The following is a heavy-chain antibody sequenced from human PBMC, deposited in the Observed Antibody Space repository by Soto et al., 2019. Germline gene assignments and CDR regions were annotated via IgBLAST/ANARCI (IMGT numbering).Heavy chain of an antibody. V-gene: IGHV3-23*01. Sequence: PGGSLRLSCAASGFTFSSYAMSWVRQAPGKGLEWVSAISGSGGSTYYADSVKGRFTISRDNSKNTLYLQMNSLRVEDTAIYYCVSPGIAISGVWLDSWGQGTQVPVSS. D-gene: IGHD6-13*01. CDR2: ISGSGGST. CDR1: GFTFSSYA. J-gene: IGHJ5*01. CDR3: VSPGIAISGVWLDS.